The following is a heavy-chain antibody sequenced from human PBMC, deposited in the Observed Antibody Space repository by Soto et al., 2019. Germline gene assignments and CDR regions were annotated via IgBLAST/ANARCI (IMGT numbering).Heavy chain of an antibody. V-gene: IGHV1-69*13. CDR1: GGTFSSYA. D-gene: IGHD1-26*01. CDR2: IIPIFGTA. J-gene: IGHJ6*02. Sequence: SVKVSCKASGGTFSSYAISWVRQAPGQGLEWMGGIIPIFGTANYAQKVQGRVTITADESTSTAYMELSSLRSEDTAVYYCARVIDSGSYYKPNPTPYYYYGMDVWGQGTTVTVSS. CDR3: ARVIDSGSYYKPNPTPYYYYGMDV.